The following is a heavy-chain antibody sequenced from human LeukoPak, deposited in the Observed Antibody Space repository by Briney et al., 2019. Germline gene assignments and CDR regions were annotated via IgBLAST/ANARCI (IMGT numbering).Heavy chain of an antibody. CDR1: GGSFSGYY. CDR3: ARGGIVVVVAATPNWFDP. CDR2: INHSGST. D-gene: IGHD2-15*01. J-gene: IGHJ5*02. Sequence: PSETLSLTCAVYGGSFSGYYWSWIRQPPGKGLEWIGEINHSGSTNYNPSLKSRVTISVDTCKNQFSLKLSSVTAADTAVYYCARGGIVVVVAATPNWFDPWGQGTLVTVSS. V-gene: IGHV4-34*01.